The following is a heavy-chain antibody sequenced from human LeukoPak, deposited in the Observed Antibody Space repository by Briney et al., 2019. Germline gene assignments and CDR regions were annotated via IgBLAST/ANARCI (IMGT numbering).Heavy chain of an antibody. J-gene: IGHJ4*02. CDR3: ARARISWYDVGY. CDR2: ISSDGSNK. D-gene: IGHD1-1*01. CDR1: GFTFSSYA. V-gene: IGHV3-30-3*01. Sequence: PGGSLRLSCAASGFTFSSYAMHWVRQAPGKGRRWVAVISSDGSNKYYADSVKGRFTISRDNTKNTVYLQMNSLRAEDTAVYYCARARISWYDVGYWGQGTLVTVSS.